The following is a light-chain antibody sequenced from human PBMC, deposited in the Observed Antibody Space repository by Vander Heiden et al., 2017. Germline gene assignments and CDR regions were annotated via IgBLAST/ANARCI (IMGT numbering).Light chain of an antibody. Sequence: QSAMTQPRSVSGSPGQSVTISCTGTSSDVGGYNYVYWYQQHPGKAPKLMIFEVNQRPAGVPDRFSASKSGNTASLTISGLQAEDEADYYCCSYAGSYTFVVLGGGTKLTVL. CDR2: EVN. V-gene: IGLV2-11*01. CDR3: CSYAGSYTFVV. J-gene: IGLJ2*01. CDR1: SSDVGGYNY.